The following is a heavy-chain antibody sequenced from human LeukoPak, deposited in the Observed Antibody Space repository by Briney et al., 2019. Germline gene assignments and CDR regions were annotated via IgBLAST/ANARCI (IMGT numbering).Heavy chain of an antibody. Sequence: GGSLRLSCAASGFTFSSYSMAWVRQAPGKGLEWVSYISIRSSTIYYADSVKGRFTISRDNAKNSLYVQMNSLRAEDTAVYYCARRYDFWSGYPAFDYWGQGTLVTVSS. V-gene: IGHV3-48*01. D-gene: IGHD3-3*01. J-gene: IGHJ4*02. CDR1: GFTFSSYS. CDR3: ARRYDFWSGYPAFDY. CDR2: ISIRSSTI.